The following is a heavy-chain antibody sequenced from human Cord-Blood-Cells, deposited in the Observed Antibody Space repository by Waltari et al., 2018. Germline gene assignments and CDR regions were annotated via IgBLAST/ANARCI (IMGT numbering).Heavy chain of an antibody. V-gene: IGHV1-69*12. CDR3: ASNIVVVPAAFDY. D-gene: IGHD2-2*01. J-gene: IGHJ4*02. CDR2: SIPSVGTA. CDR1: GGTFSSYA. Sequence: QVQLVQSGAEVKKPGSSVKVSCKASGGTFSSYAISWVRQAPGQGLEWMGGSIPSVGTASNAQKFQSRVTVTADESTSTAYMELSSLRSEDTAVYYCASNIVVVPAAFDYWGQGTLVTVSS.